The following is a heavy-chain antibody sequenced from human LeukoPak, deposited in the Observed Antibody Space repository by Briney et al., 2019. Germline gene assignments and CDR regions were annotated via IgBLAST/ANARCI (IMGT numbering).Heavy chain of an antibody. J-gene: IGHJ4*02. CDR2: ISGSGGST. Sequence: GGSLRLSCAASGFTFSSYAMSWVRQAPGKGLEWVSAISGSGGSTYYADSVKGRFTISRDNSKNTLYLQMNSLRAEDTAVYYCAKGSYDSSGYLYYFDYWGQGTLVTVSS. CDR1: GFTFSSYA. D-gene: IGHD3-22*01. CDR3: AKGSYDSSGYLYYFDY. V-gene: IGHV3-23*01.